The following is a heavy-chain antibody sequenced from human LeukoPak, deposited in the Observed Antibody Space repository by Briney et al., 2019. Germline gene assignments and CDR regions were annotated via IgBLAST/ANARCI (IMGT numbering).Heavy chain of an antibody. CDR1: GGSISSSSYY. Sequence: PSETLSLTCTVSGGSISSSSYYWGWIRQPPGKGLEWIGSIYYSGSTYYNPSLKSRVTMSVDTSKNQFSLKLSSVTAADTAVYYCARALVDTAMVTFGYYYYMDVWGKGTTVTVSS. CDR3: ARALVDTAMVTFGYYYYMDV. D-gene: IGHD5-18*01. J-gene: IGHJ6*03. V-gene: IGHV4-39*07. CDR2: IYYSGST.